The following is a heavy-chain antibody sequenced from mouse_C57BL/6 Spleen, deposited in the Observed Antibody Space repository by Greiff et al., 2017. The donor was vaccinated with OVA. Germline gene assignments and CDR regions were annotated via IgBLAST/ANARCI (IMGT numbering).Heavy chain of an antibody. CDR1: GYTFTDYY. D-gene: IGHD3-1*01. V-gene: IGHV1-76*01. CDR3: ARSGDSHYAMDY. J-gene: IGHJ4*01. CDR2: IYPGSGNT. Sequence: QVQLQQSGAELVRPGASVKLSCKASGYTFTDYYITWVKQRPGQGLEWIARIYPGSGNTYYNEKVKGKVTLTAEKSSSTAYMQLSSLTSEDSAVYVCARSGDSHYAMDYWGQGTSVTVSS.